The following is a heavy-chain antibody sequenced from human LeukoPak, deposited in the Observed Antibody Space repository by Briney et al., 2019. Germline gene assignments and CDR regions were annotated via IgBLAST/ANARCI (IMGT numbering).Heavy chain of an antibody. CDR1: GFTFSSYN. D-gene: IGHD3-10*01. Sequence: GGSLRLSCAASGFTFSSYNMNWVRQPPGKGLEWVSYISSSPTTTYYADSVKGRFTISRDNAKNSLYLQMNSLRDEDTAVHYCARRGAYGSGTYYNAFDIWGQGTVVTVSS. J-gene: IGHJ3*02. CDR3: ARRGAYGSGTYYNAFDI. V-gene: IGHV3-48*02. CDR2: ISSSPTTT.